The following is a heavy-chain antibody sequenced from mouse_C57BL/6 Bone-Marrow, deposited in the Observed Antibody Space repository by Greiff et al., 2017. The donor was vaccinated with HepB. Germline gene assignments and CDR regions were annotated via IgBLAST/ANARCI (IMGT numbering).Heavy chain of an antibody. CDR3: ARRHYYGTLYAMDY. V-gene: IGHV5-6*02. D-gene: IGHD1-1*01. CDR1: GFTFSSYG. Sequence: EVKVVESGGDLVKPGGSLKLSCAASGFTFSSYGMSWVRQTPDKRLEWVATISSGGSYTYYPDSVKGRFTISRDNAKNTLYLQMSSLKSEDTAMYYCARRHYYGTLYAMDYWGQGTSVTVSS. J-gene: IGHJ4*01. CDR2: ISSGGSYT.